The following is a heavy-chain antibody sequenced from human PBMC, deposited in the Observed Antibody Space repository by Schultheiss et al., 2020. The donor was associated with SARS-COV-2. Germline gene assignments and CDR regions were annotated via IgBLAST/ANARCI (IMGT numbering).Heavy chain of an antibody. V-gene: IGHV1-18*01. CDR3: ARDPGGDSNYGSDY. J-gene: IGHJ4*02. D-gene: IGHD4-11*01. CDR1: GYTFTSYG. Sequence: ASVKVSCKASGYTFTSYGISWVRQAPGQGLEWMGWISAYNGNTNYAQKFQGRVTMTTDTSTSTAYMELRSLRSDDTAVYYCARDPGGDSNYGSDYWGQGTLVTVSS. CDR2: ISAYNGNT.